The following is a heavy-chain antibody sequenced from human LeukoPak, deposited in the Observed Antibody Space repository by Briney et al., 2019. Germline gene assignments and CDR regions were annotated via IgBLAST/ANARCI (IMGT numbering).Heavy chain of an antibody. CDR3: ASSAPKVDAFDI. CDR2: INPSGGST. Sequence: ASVKVSCKASGYTFTGYYMHWARQAPGQGLEWMGIINPSGGSTSYAQKFQGRVTMTRDTSTSTVYMELSSLRSEDTAVYYCASSAPKVDAFDIWGQGTMVTVSS. V-gene: IGHV1-46*01. CDR1: GYTFTGYY. D-gene: IGHD2-15*01. J-gene: IGHJ3*02.